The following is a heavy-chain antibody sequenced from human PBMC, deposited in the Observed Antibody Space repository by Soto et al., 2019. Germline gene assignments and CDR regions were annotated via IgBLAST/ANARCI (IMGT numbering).Heavy chain of an antibody. D-gene: IGHD6-13*01. CDR3: ARLYSSSSFDY. CDR2: IIPILGIA. V-gene: IGHV1-69*02. J-gene: IGHJ4*02. CDR1: GGTFSSYT. Sequence: QVQLVQSGAEVKKPGSSVKVSCKASGGTFSSYTISWVRQAPGQGLEWMGRIIPILGIANYAQKFQGRVTITQDKSTSTADMELSSLRSEDTAVYYCARLYSSSSFDYWGQGTLVTVSS.